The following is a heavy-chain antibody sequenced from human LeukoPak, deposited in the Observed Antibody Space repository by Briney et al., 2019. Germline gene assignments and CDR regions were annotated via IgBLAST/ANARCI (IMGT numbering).Heavy chain of an antibody. D-gene: IGHD3-10*01. CDR3: ATETGSSALSFDY. Sequence: GGSLRLSCAGSGSTVSSNYMSWVRQAPGKGLEWVSVIYSGGNTYYADSVKGRFTISRDNSKNTVCLQMNSLRVEDTAVYYCATETGSSALSFDYWGQGTLVTVSS. V-gene: IGHV3-53*01. CDR1: GSTVSSNY. CDR2: IYSGGNT. J-gene: IGHJ4*02.